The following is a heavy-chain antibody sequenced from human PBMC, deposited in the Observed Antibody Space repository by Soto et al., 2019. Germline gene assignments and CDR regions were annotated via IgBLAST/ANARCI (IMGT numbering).Heavy chain of an antibody. CDR2: FYYSGTT. CDR1: GGSSSSEGYY. Sequence: QVQLQESGPGLVKPSQTLSLTCTLSGGSSSSEGYYWTWIRQHPGKGLEWIGDFYYSGTTSYNPSLKSRLTISVDTSNNQFSLRLSSVTAADTAMYYRARRHDILTGSDSFDVWGRGTMVTVSS. D-gene: IGHD3-9*01. CDR3: ARRHDILTGSDSFDV. V-gene: IGHV4-31*03. J-gene: IGHJ3*01.